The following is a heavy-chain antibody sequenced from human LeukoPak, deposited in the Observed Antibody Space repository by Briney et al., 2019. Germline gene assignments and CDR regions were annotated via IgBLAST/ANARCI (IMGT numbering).Heavy chain of an antibody. D-gene: IGHD3-22*01. CDR3: AREGQGDGYDSSGYDY. Sequence: ASVKVSCKASGYTFTSYYMHWVRQAPGQGLEWMGIINPSGGSTSYAQKFQGRVTMTRDTSTSTVYMELSSLRSEDTAVYYCAREGQGDGYDSSGYDYWGQGTLVTVSS. CDR1: GYTFTSYY. V-gene: IGHV1-46*01. CDR2: INPSGGST. J-gene: IGHJ4*02.